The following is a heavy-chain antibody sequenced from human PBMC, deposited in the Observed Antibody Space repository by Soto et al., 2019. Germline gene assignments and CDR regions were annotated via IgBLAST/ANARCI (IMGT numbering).Heavy chain of an antibody. CDR1: GGSISSSSYY. CDR2: IYYSGST. CDR3: ARRVSTIFGVVNNWFDP. Sequence: SETLSLTCTVSGGSISSSSYYWGWIRQPPGKGLEWIGSIYYSGSTYYNPSLKSRVTISVDTSKNQFSLRLSSVTAADTAVYYCARRVSTIFGVVNNWFDPWGQGTLVTVSS. D-gene: IGHD3-3*01. J-gene: IGHJ5*02. V-gene: IGHV4-39*01.